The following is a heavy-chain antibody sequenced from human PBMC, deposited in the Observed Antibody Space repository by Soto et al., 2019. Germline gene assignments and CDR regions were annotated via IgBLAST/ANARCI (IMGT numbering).Heavy chain of an antibody. CDR1: GGSIKSSSYY. Sequence: QLQLQESGPGLVKPSETLSLTCTVSGGSIKSSSYYWVWIRQPPGKGLEWIGSIYFSGSTWYNPSCKSGVTNAVDPSQNQFSLKLTSVTAADTAVYYCARQLHGRLGGRQSPFDSWGQGTLVTVSS. CDR3: ARQLHGRLGGRQSPFDS. J-gene: IGHJ4*02. D-gene: IGHD1-26*01. CDR2: IYFSGST. V-gene: IGHV4-39*01.